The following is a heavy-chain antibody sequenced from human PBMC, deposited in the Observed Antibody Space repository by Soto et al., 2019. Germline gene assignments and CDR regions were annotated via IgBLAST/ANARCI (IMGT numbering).Heavy chain of an antibody. J-gene: IGHJ6*02. CDR2: IIPNSGTA. V-gene: IGHV1-69*13. CDR1: GYTFTGYY. D-gene: IGHD3-10*01. CDR3: ARGITMVRGVIITYYYYGMDV. Sequence: SVKVSCKASGYTFTGYYMHWVRQAPGQGLEWMGGIIPNSGTANYAQKFQGRVTMTADESTSTAYMELSSLRSEDTAVYYCARGITMVRGVIITYYYYGMDVWGQGTTVTVSS.